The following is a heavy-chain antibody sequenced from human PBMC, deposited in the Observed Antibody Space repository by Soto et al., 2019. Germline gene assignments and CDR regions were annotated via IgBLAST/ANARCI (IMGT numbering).Heavy chain of an antibody. CDR1: GFSFSSYE. Sequence: EAQLVESGGDLVQPGGSLRLSCAGSGFSFSSYEMNRVRQAPGKGLEWVSYISSSGSDTYYADSVKARFTISRDNAQNSLYLQMTRLRAEDTAIYYCASLSGSYGFDPWGQGTLVTVSS. V-gene: IGHV3-48*03. J-gene: IGHJ5*02. CDR3: ASLSGSYGFDP. CDR2: ISSSGSDT. D-gene: IGHD1-26*01.